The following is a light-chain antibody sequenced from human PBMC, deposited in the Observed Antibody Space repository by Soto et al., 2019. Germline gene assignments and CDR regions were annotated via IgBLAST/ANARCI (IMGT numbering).Light chain of an antibody. CDR2: EVS. J-gene: IGLJ2*01. Sequence: SALTQPPSASGSPGQSVAISCTGTSSDVGGYNYVSWYQQHPGKAPKLIIYEVSKRPSGVPDRFSGSKSGNTASLTVSGLQAEDEADYYCISYAGSNNLLFGGGTKLTVL. CDR1: SSDVGGYNY. CDR3: ISYAGSNNLL. V-gene: IGLV2-8*01.